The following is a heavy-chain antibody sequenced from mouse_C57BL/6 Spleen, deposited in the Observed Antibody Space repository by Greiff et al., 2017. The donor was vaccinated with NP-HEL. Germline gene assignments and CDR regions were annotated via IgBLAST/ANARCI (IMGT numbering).Heavy chain of an antibody. J-gene: IGHJ2*01. CDR2: IYPRSGNT. D-gene: IGHD4-1*01. V-gene: IGHV1-81*01. CDR3: ARKIGANWDWIDY. CDR1: GYTFTSYG. Sequence: LQESGAELARPGASVKLSCKASGYTFTSYGISWVKQRTGQGLEWIGEIYPRSGNTYYNEKFKGKATLTADKSSSTAYMELRSLTSEDSAVYFCARKIGANWDWIDYWGQSTTLTVSS.